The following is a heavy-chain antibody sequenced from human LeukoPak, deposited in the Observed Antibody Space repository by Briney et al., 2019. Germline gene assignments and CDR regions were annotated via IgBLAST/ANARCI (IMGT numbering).Heavy chain of an antibody. CDR2: IYYSGST. D-gene: IGHD5-24*01. Sequence: SETLSLTCTVSGDSISSYYWSWIRQPPGKGLEWISYIYYSGSTNYNPSLKGRVTISVDTSKNPFSLTLSSVTAADTAVYYCARVVEMATIANDAFDIWGHGTMVTVSP. CDR3: ARVVEMATIANDAFDI. J-gene: IGHJ3*02. V-gene: IGHV4-59*01. CDR1: GDSISSYY.